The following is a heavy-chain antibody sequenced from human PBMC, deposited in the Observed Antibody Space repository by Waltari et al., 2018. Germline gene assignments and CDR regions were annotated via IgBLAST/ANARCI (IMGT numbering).Heavy chain of an antibody. D-gene: IGHD4-4*01. Sequence: VQLVESGGGLVQPGGSLRLSCLAYGFTFSRHWMSWLRQAPGKGLVGVANINEDESENFYADSVKGRFTISIDNAKNSLYLQMNSLRVEDTAYYYCARDMGIYTNYAAYWGQGSLVTVSS. V-gene: IGHV3-7*01. CDR1: GFTFSRHW. CDR2: INEDESEN. J-gene: IGHJ4*02. CDR3: ARDMGIYTNYAAY.